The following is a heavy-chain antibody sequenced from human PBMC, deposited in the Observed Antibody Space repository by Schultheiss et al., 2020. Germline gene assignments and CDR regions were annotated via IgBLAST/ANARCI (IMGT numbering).Heavy chain of an antibody. CDR1: GFTFSSYG. Sequence: GGSLRLSCAASGFTFSSYGMHWVRQAPGKGLEWVSAISGSGGSTYYADSVKGRFTISRDNSKNTLYLQMNSLRAEDTAVYYCAKDTVFYGSGSYPLNYWGQGTLVTVSS. CDR2: ISGSGGST. V-gene: IGHV3-23*01. CDR3: AKDTVFYGSGSYPLNY. J-gene: IGHJ4*02. D-gene: IGHD3-10*01.